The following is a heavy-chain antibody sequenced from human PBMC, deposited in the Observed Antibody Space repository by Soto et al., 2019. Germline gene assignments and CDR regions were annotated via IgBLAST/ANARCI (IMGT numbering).Heavy chain of an antibody. CDR2: ISYDGSNK. CDR1: GFTFSSYA. J-gene: IGHJ4*02. CDR3: ARGSIFGVVITLDYFDY. V-gene: IGHV3-30-3*01. D-gene: IGHD3-3*01. Sequence: GGSLRLSCAASGFTFSSYAMHWVRQAPGKGLEWVAAISYDGSNKYYADSVKGRFTISRDISKNTLYLQMNSLRAEDTAVYYCARGSIFGVVITLDYFDYWGQGTLVTVSS.